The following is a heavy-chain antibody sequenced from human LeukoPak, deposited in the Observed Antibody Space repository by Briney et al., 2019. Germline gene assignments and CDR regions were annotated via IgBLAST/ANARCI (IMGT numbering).Heavy chain of an antibody. CDR3: ARADSSGYYYVGYFQH. J-gene: IGHJ1*01. D-gene: IGHD3-22*01. CDR1: GDSISSGSYY. Sequence: SQTLSLTCTVSGDSISSGSYYRSWIRQPAGKGLEWIGRIYTSGSTNYNPSLKSRVTISVDTSKNQFSLKLSSVTAADTAVYYCARADSSGYYYVGYFQHRGQGTLVTVSS. V-gene: IGHV4-61*02. CDR2: IYTSGST.